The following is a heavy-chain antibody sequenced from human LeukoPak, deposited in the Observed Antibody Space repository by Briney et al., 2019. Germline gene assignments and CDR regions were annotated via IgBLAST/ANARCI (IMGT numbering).Heavy chain of an antibody. CDR1: GDSISTTRYH. D-gene: IGHD2-8*01. J-gene: IGHJ5*02. V-gene: IGHV4-39*01. CDR2: IFYTGST. Sequence: SETLSLTCAVSGDSISTTRYHWGWIRQPPGKGLEWMASIFYTGSTYYNSSLKSRVTISVDTSKNQFSLKLTSVTAADTAVYYCARHLMSVIDPWGQGTLVTVST. CDR3: ARHLMSVIDP.